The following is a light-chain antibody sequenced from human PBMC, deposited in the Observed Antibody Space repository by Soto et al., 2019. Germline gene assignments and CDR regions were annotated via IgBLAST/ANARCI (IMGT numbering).Light chain of an antibody. CDR1: SSDVGGSSNF. Sequence: QSALTQPASVSGSPGQSITISCTGTSSDVGGSSNFVSWYQHHPDKAPILMFYDVSNRPSGVSNLFSGSKSGNTASLTFSGLQTEDEADYYCSLYTSGDTLLFGGGTKLTVL. J-gene: IGLJ2*01. CDR3: SLYTSGDTLL. V-gene: IGLV2-14*03. CDR2: DVS.